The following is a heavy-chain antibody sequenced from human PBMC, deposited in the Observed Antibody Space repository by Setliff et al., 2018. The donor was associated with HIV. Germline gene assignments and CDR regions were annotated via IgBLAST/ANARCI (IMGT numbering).Heavy chain of an antibody. V-gene: IGHV1-24*01. D-gene: IGHD3-22*01. CDR3: ATIRAYYYDSSGQEYFQY. J-gene: IGHJ1*01. Sequence: ASVKVSCKVSGYSLTDLSIHWVRQAPGKGFEWMGGFDPEDGETVYAQKLQGRVTMTEDTSTDTAYMELSSLRSEDTAMYYCATIRAYYYDSSGQEYFQYWGHGTLVTSPQ. CDR2: FDPEDGET. CDR1: GYSLTDLS.